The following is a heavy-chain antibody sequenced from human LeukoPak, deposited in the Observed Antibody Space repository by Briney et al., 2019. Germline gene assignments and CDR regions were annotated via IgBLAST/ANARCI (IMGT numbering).Heavy chain of an antibody. V-gene: IGHV3-21*04. D-gene: IGHD3-16*01. CDR3: ARRIITFGGVTFDP. Sequence: GGSLRLSCAASGFTFSSYSMNWVRQAPGKGLEWVSSISSSSSYIYYADSVKGRFTISRDNAKNSLYLQMNSLRAEDTAVYYCARRIITFGGVTFDPWGQGTLVTVSS. CDR1: GFTFSSYS. J-gene: IGHJ5*02. CDR2: ISSSSSYI.